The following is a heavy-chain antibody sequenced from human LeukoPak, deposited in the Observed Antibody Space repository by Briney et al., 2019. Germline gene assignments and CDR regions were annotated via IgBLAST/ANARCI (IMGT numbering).Heavy chain of an antibody. CDR1: GGSFSGYY. CDR3: ARGWYSASYPDAFDI. J-gene: IGHJ3*02. CDR2: INHSGST. V-gene: IGHV4-34*01. Sequence: PSETLSLTCAVYGGSFSGYYWSWIRQPPGKGLEWIGEINHSGSTNYNPSLKSRVTISVDTSKNQFSLKLSSVTAADTAVYYCARGWYSASYPDAFDIWGQGTIVTVSS. D-gene: IGHD1-26*01.